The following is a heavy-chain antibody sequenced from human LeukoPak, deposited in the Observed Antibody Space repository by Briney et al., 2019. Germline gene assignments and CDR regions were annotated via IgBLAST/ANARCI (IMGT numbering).Heavy chain of an antibody. V-gene: IGHV4-34*01. CDR3: ARAGYYGSGSFRRNQFDY. CDR1: GGSFSGYY. CDR2: INHSGST. D-gene: IGHD3-10*01. Sequence: ASETLSLTCAIYGGSFSGYYWSWIRQPPGKGLEWLGEINHSGSTNYNPSLKSRVTISVDTSKNQFSLKLSSVTAADTAVYYCARAGYYGSGSFRRNQFDYWGQGTLVTVSS. J-gene: IGHJ4*02.